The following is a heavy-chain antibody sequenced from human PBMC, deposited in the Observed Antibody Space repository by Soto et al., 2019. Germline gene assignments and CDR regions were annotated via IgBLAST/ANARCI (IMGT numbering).Heavy chain of an antibody. V-gene: IGHV4-31*03. Sequence: QVPLQESGPGLVKPSQTLSLTCIVSGGSISSEGYYWSWFRQLPGKGLEWIGDIYYSGTTYHNPSLRSRLPISGDASKNQFSLKLSSVTAADTALYYCARGRGYSYGPYYFDYWGQGTLVTVSS. CDR1: GGSISSEGYY. CDR2: IYYSGTT. CDR3: ARGRGYSYGPYYFDY. J-gene: IGHJ4*02. D-gene: IGHD5-18*01.